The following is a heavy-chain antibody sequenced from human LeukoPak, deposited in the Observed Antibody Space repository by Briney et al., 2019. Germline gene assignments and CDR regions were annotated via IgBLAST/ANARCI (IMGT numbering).Heavy chain of an antibody. CDR2: INAGNGNT. Sequence: ASVKVSCKASGYTSTSYAIRWVRQAPGQRLEWMGWINAGNGNTKYSQKFQGRVTITRDTSASTAYMELSSLRSEDTAVYYCATRRGEAVNDFGDYYSWGQGTLVTVPS. CDR1: GYTSTSYA. J-gene: IGHJ5*02. V-gene: IGHV1-3*01. D-gene: IGHD4-17*01. CDR3: ATRRGEAVNDFGDYYS.